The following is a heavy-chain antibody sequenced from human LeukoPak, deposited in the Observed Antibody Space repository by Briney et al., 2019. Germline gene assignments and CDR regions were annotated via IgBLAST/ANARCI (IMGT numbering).Heavy chain of an antibody. CDR1: GFXFSSYE. V-gene: IGHV3-48*03. CDR3: ARAPMSYDSSGFGGAFDI. D-gene: IGHD3-22*01. J-gene: IGHJ3*02. CDR2: ISPSGSAM. Sequence: PGGSLRLSCAASGFXFSSYEMNWVRQAPGKGLEWVSYISPSGSAMYYADSVKGRFTISRDNSKNTMYLQMNSLRAEDTAMYYCARAPMSYDSSGFGGAFDIWGQGTMVTVSS.